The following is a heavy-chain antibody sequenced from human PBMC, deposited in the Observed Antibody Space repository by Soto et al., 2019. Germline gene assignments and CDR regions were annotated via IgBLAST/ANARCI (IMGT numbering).Heavy chain of an antibody. J-gene: IGHJ4*02. V-gene: IGHV1-45*02. D-gene: IGHD1-26*01. CDR3: ASGGAGSGPFTWELPDH. CDR1: GITFTYRY. CDR2: NTPFSGDV. Sequence: QMQLVQSGAEVKKTGSTVTVSCMALGITFTYRYLHWVRKTPGQALEWRGWNTPFSGDVNYAQKFQERVTTTRDRSINTAYMRMSSLRSEDTAMYYCASGGAGSGPFTWELPDHWGQGTLVTVSS.